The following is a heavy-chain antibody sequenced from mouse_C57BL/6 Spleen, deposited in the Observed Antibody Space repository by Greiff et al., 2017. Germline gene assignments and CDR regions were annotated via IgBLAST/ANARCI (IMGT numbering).Heavy chain of an antibody. CDR3: ASFDGYYGYCDV. D-gene: IGHD2-3*01. CDR1: GFNIKDYY. CDR2: IDPEDGET. Sequence: EVQLQQSGAELVKPGASVKLSCTASGFNIKDYYMHWVKQRTEQGLEWIGRIDPEDGETKYAPKFQGKATLTADTSSNPASLQLSSLTSEDTAVYYCASFDGYYGYCDVWGTGTTVTVSS. J-gene: IGHJ1*03. V-gene: IGHV14-2*01.